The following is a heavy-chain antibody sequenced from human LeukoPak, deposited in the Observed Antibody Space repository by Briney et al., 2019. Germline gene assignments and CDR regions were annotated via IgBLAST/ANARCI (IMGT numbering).Heavy chain of an antibody. V-gene: IGHV3-30*18. CDR1: GFTFSSYS. J-gene: IGHJ4*02. D-gene: IGHD2-21*01. CDR2: ISYDGSNK. CDR3: AKLMIAGGDY. Sequence: GGSLRLSCAASGFTFSSYSMNWVRQAPGKGLEWVAVISYDGSNKYYADSVKGRFTISRDNSKNTLYLQMNSLRAEDTAVYYCAKLMIAGGDYWGQGTLVTVSS.